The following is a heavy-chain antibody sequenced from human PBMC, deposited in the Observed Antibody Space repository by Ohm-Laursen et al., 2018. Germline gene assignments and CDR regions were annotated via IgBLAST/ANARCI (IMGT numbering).Heavy chain of an antibody. D-gene: IGHD4-11*01. V-gene: IGHV4-34*01. Sequence: SQTLSLTCIVYGGSFSGYYWSWIRQPPGKGLEWIGEINHSGSTNYNPSLKSRVTISVDTSKNQFSLKLSSVTAADTAVYYCARGINSSYVGANFDYWGQGTLVTVSS. J-gene: IGHJ4*02. CDR2: INHSGST. CDR1: GGSFSGYY. CDR3: ARGINSSYVGANFDY.